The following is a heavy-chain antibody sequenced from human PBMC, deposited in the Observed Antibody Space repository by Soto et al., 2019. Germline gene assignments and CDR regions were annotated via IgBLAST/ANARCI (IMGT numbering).Heavy chain of an antibody. CDR2: MNPNSGNT. CDR1: GYTFTSYD. J-gene: IGHJ5*01. D-gene: IGHD6-13*01. CDR3: ARWGSIFRYGSGGYFWDS. V-gene: IGHV1-8*01. Sequence: QVQLVQSGAEVKKPGASVKVSCKASGYTFTSYDINWVRQATGQGLEWMGWMNPNSGNTGYAQKSQGRVTRTRNTSISKAYRGLSTLRPEDTAVYYVARWGSIFRYGSGGYFWDSWGQEPWSPSPQ.